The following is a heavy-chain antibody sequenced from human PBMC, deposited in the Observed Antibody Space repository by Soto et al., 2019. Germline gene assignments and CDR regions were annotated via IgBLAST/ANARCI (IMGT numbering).Heavy chain of an antibody. CDR2: ISSSSSYI. D-gene: IGHD1-1*01. Sequence: GGSLRLSCAASGFTFSSYSMNWVRQAPGKGLEWVSSISSSSSYIYYADSVKGRFTISRDNAKNSLYLQMNSLRAEDTAVYYCAREASHVQLEPDAFDIWGQGTMVTV. CDR3: AREASHVQLEPDAFDI. J-gene: IGHJ3*02. CDR1: GFTFSSYS. V-gene: IGHV3-21*01.